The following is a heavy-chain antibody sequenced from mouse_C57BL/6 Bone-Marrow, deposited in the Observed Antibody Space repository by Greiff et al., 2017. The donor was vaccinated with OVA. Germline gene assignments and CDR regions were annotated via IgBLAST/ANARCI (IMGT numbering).Heavy chain of an antibody. J-gene: IGHJ3*01. Sequence: QVQLQESGPGLVAPSQSLSITCTVSGFSLTSYGVDWVRQSPGKGLEWLGVIWGVGSTNYNSALKSRLSISNDTSKSQLFLKMHSLQTDDTAMYYCASGRIPLFAYWGQGTLVTVSA. CDR2: IWGVGST. CDR3: ASGRIPLFAY. CDR1: GFSLTSYG. D-gene: IGHD5-2*01. V-gene: IGHV2-6*01.